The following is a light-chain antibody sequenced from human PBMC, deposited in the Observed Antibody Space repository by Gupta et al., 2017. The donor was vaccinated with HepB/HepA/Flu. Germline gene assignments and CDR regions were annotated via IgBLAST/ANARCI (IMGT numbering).Light chain of an antibody. CDR1: QSVSSN. J-gene: IGKJ1*01. CDR2: GAS. V-gene: IGKV3-15*01. Sequence: TESPATLSVSPGERATLSCRASQSVSSNLAWYQQKPGQAPRLLIYGASTRATGIPARFSGRGSGTEFTLTISSLQSEDFAVYFCQQYNNWWTFGQGTKVEIK. CDR3: QQYNNWWT.